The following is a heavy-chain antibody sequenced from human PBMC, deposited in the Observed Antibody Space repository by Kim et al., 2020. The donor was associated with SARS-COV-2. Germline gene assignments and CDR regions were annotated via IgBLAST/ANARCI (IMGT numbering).Heavy chain of an antibody. CDR1: GFTFSTYW. V-gene: IGHV3-74*01. CDR2: IKTDGTTT. CDR3: ARGGYYSNSEFDP. J-gene: IGHJ5*02. D-gene: IGHD6-6*01. Sequence: GGSLRLSCAASGFTFSTYWMHWVRQPPGKGLVWVSRIKTDGTTTTYADSVKGRFTISRDNCKNTLYLQMNSLRVEDTAIYYCARGGYYSNSEFDPWGPGTLVTVSS.